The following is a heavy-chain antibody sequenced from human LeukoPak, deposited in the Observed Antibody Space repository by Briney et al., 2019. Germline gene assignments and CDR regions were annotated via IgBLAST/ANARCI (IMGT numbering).Heavy chain of an antibody. J-gene: IGHJ4*02. CDR2: ISYDGSNK. V-gene: IGHV3-30*18. D-gene: IGHD6-19*01. CDR3: ANNRGSGWYFTY. Sequence: GRSLRLSCAASGFTFSSYGMHWVRQAPGKGLEWVAVISYDGSNKKYADSVKGRFTISRDNSKNTLYLQMNSLRAEDTAVYYCANNRGSGWYFTYWGQGTLVTVAS. CDR1: GFTFSSYG.